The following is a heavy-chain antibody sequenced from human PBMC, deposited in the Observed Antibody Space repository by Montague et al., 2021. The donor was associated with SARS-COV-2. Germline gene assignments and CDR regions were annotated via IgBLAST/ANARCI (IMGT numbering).Heavy chain of an antibody. CDR1: SGSLSNYY. CDR2: MYETGNM. D-gene: IGHD2/OR15-2a*01. CDR3: ARNMAY. J-gene: IGHJ4*02. Sequence: SETLSLTCTVSSGSLSNYYWSWIRQSPDKGLEGIGYMYETGNMIYNPSLRSRVSISADTSKSQFSLRLTSVTAADSARYYCARNMAYWGQGVLVTV. V-gene: IGHV4-4*09.